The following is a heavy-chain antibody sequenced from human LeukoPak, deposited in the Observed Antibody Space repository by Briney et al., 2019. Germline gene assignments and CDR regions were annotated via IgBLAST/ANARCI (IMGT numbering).Heavy chain of an antibody. J-gene: IGHJ3*02. Sequence: ASVKVSCKASGYTFTGYYMHWVRQAPGQGLEWMGWIHPNSGGTIYAQKFQGRVTMTEDTSTDTAYMELSSLRSEDTAVYYCFVTVAGGDPPDAFDIWGQGTMVTVSS. CDR1: GYTFTGYY. V-gene: IGHV1-2*02. CDR3: FVTVAGGDPPDAFDI. D-gene: IGHD2-21*02. CDR2: IHPNSGGT.